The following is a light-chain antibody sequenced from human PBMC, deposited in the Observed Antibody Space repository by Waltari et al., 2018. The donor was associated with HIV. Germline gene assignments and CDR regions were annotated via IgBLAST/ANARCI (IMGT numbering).Light chain of an antibody. CDR1: TGDVTTGHS. CDR3: LLSYSGARV. CDR2: DTT. V-gene: IGLV7-46*01. Sequence: QAVVTQEPSLTVSPGGTVTLTCGSSTGDVTTGHSAYWFQQMPGQAPRTLIYDTTHKHSWTPARFSGSLPGGKAALTLSGAQPEDEAEYYCLLSYSGARVFGGGTKLTVL. J-gene: IGLJ3*02.